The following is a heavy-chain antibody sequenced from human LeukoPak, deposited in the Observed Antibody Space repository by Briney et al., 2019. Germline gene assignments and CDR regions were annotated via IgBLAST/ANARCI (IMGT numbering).Heavy chain of an antibody. J-gene: IGHJ3*02. D-gene: IGHD2-21*02. CDR2: IYYSGST. CDR3: AVTYCGGDCYSLSFDI. Sequence: SETLSLTCTVSGGSVTDYYWTWIRQPPGKGLEWIGYIYYSGSTDYNPSLKSRVTMSLDTSKKQFSLRLSSVTAADTAVYYCAVTYCGGDCYSLSFDIWGQGTMVTVSS. V-gene: IGHV4-59*02. CDR1: GGSVTDYY.